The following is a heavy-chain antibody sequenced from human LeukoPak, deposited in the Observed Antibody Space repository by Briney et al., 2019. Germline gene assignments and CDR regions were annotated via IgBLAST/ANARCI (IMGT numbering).Heavy chain of an antibody. J-gene: IGHJ3*02. CDR1: GGSISSSSYY. CDR2: IYYSGST. Sequence: PSETLSLTCTVSGGSISSSSYYWGWIRQPPGKGLEWIGSIYYSGSTYYNPSLKSRVTISVDTSKNQFSLKLSSVTAADTAVYYCARDKGGLRYFDWLGVDAFDIWGQGTMVTVSS. V-gene: IGHV4-39*07. CDR3: ARDKGGLRYFDWLGVDAFDI. D-gene: IGHD3-9*01.